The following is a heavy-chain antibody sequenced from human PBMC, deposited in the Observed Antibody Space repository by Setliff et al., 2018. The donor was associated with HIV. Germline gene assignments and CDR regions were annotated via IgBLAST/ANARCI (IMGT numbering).Heavy chain of an antibody. D-gene: IGHD3-22*01. CDR3: ARSRGRYYYDSSGILDY. CDR2: INHSGGT. CDR1: GGSFSAYY. V-gene: IGHV4-34*01. Sequence: SETLSLTCAVYGGSFSAYYWSWIRQTPGKGLEWIGEINHSGGTNYNPSLKSRVTMSVDTSKNQFSLKLRSVTAADTAVYYCARSRGRYYYDSSGILDYWGQGTLVTVSS. J-gene: IGHJ4*02.